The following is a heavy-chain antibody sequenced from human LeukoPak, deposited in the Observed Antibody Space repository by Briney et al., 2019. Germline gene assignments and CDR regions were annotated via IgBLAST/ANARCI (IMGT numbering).Heavy chain of an antibody. J-gene: IGHJ4*02. Sequence: GRSLRLSCAASGFTFSSYAMHWVRQAPGKGLEWVSAIIGSGGSTYYADSVKGRFTISRDNSKNTLYLQMNSLRAEDTAVYYCAKGLYDSSGYYYDYWGQGTLVTVSS. CDR3: AKGLYDSSGYYYDY. CDR2: IIGSGGST. CDR1: GFTFSSYA. V-gene: IGHV3-23*01. D-gene: IGHD3-22*01.